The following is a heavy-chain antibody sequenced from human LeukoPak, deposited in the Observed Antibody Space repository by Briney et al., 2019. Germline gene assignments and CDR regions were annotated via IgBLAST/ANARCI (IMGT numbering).Heavy chain of an antibody. Sequence: SETLSLTCAVYGGSFSSYYWGWIRQPPGKGLEWIGSIYYSGSTYYNPSLKSRVTISVDTSKNQFSLKLSSVTAADTAVYYCAREAREIDYWGQGTLVTVSS. CDR1: GGSFSSYY. V-gene: IGHV4-39*07. CDR3: AREAREIDY. CDR2: IYYSGST. J-gene: IGHJ4*02. D-gene: IGHD3-10*01.